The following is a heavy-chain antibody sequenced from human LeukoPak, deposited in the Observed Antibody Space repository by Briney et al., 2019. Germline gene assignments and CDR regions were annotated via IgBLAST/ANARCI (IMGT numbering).Heavy chain of an antibody. CDR3: ARVNGTSPEDY. J-gene: IGHJ4*02. CDR2: IYRSGRT. D-gene: IGHD2-8*01. Sequence: PPETLSLTCAVSGFSISSGYYWAWVRQPPGKGLEWIGSIYRSGRTNFNPSLKRRVTMSVDTSKNQFSLNLSSVTAADTAVYYCARVNGTSPEDYWGQGALVTVSS. V-gene: IGHV4-38-2*01. CDR1: GFSISSGYY.